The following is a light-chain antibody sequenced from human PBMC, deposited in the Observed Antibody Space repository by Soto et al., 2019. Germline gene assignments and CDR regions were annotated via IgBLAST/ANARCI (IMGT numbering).Light chain of an antibody. CDR1: SGHSSYI. V-gene: IGLV4-60*02. J-gene: IGLJ2*01. CDR3: ETWDSNTR. Sequence: QLVLTQSSSASASLGSSVKLTCTLSSGHSSYIIAWHQQQPGKAPRYLMKLEGSGSYNKGSGVPDRFSGSSSGADRYLTISNLQFEDEADYYCETWDSNTRFAGGTKLTVL. CDR2: LEGSGSY.